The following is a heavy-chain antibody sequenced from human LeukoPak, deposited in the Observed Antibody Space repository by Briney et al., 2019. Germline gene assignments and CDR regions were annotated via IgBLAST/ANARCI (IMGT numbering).Heavy chain of an antibody. V-gene: IGHV3-30*18. J-gene: IGHJ4*02. CDR3: AKDLYTSGGILDY. D-gene: IGHD2-2*02. CDR2: ISYVESET. CDR1: GFTFTDYG. Sequence: GGSLRLSCAASGFTFTDYGMHWVRQAPGKGLEWLAVISYVESETYYADSVKGRFTISRDNSKNMVYLRMNSLRVEDTAFYYCAKDLYTSGGILDYWGQGTLVTVSS.